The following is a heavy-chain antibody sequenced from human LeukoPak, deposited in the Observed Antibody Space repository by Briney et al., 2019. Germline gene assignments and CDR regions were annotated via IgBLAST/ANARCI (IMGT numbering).Heavy chain of an antibody. V-gene: IGHV4-61*02. CDR1: GGSISSGSFY. CDR3: ARFFSGYNSDAFDI. Sequence: SETLSLTCTVSGGSISSGSFYWSWIRQPAGKGLEWIGRIYSSGSTNYNPSLKSRVTMSVDTSKNQFSLKLNSVTAADTAVYYCARFFSGYNSDAFDIWGQGTMVTVSS. D-gene: IGHD5-24*01. CDR2: IYSSGST. J-gene: IGHJ3*02.